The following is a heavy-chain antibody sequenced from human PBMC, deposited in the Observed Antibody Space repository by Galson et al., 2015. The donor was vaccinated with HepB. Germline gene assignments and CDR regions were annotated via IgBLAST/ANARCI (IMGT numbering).Heavy chain of an antibody. CDR3: APSHCSSTSCYREIDP. CDR2: ISSSSYT. Sequence: SLRLSCAASGFTFSDYYMSWIRQAPGKGLEWVSYISSSSYTNYADSVKGRFTISRDNAKNSLYLQMNSLRAEDTAVYYRAPSHCSSTSCYREIDPWGQGTLVTVSP. J-gene: IGHJ5*02. D-gene: IGHD2-2*01. V-gene: IGHV3-11*06. CDR1: GFTFSDYY.